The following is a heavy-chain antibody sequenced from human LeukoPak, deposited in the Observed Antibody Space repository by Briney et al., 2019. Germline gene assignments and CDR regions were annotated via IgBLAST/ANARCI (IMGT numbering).Heavy chain of an antibody. CDR2: IYYSGSA. V-gene: IGHV4-61*01. CDR3: ARGGSTGTYYDFWSGHYLFDH. J-gene: IGHJ5*02. CDR1: GGSVSSGSYY. D-gene: IGHD3-3*01. Sequence: SETLSLTCTVSGGSVSSGSYYWSWIRQPPGKGLEWIGYIYYSGSANYNPSLKSRVTISVDTSKNQFSLKLSSVTAADTAVYYCARGGSTGTYYDFWSGHYLFDHWGQGTLVTVSS.